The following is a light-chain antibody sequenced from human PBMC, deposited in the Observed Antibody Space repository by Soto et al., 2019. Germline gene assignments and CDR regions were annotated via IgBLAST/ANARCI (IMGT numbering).Light chain of an antibody. CDR3: QQYNNWPPIT. V-gene: IGKV3-15*01. Sequence: EVVMTPSPDTLSVSPVETVTLSCRASQSVRSKLAWYQQKPGQAPRLFIYGASTRATGIPARFSGSGSGTEFTLTISSLQSEDFAIYYCQQYNNWPPITFGQGTRLEIK. CDR2: GAS. J-gene: IGKJ5*01. CDR1: QSVRSK.